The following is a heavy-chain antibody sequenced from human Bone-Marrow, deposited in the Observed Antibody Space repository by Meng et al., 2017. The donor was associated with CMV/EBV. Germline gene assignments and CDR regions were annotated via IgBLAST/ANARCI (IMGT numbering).Heavy chain of an antibody. CDR2: IHPHRGDT. V-gene: IGHV1-2*02. J-gene: IGHJ4*02. CDR3: ARDNNWGPDY. CDR1: GYTFTAHY. D-gene: IGHD7-27*01. Sequence: ASVKDSCKASGYTFTAHYFHWVRQAPGQGLEWMGWIHPHRGDTNYAQQFQGRVTFTRNTSINTGYMELTRLTSDDTAVYYCARDNNWGPDYWGQGTLVTVSS.